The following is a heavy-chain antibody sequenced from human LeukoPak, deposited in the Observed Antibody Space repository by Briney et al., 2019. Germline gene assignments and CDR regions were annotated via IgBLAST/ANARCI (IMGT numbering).Heavy chain of an antibody. D-gene: IGHD3-22*01. CDR1: GFTFSSYE. CDR3: ARDSAIDSSGYYPFDY. Sequence: GGSLRLSCAASGFTFSSYEMNWVRQAPGKGLEWVSYISSSGSTIYYADSVKGRFTISRDNAKNSLYLQMNSLRAEDTAVYYCARDSAIDSSGYYPFDYWGQGTLVTVSS. CDR2: ISSSGSTI. J-gene: IGHJ4*02. V-gene: IGHV3-48*03.